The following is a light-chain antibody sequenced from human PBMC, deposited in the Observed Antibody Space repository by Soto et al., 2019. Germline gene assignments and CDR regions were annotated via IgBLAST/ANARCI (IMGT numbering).Light chain of an antibody. J-gene: IGLJ7*01. CDR2: DVS. CDR1: SNDVGGYNF. CDR3: SSYAGSYTLV. V-gene: IGLV2-11*01. Sequence: QSALTQPRSVSGSPGQSVTISCTGTSNDVGGYNFVSWYQQHPGKVPKLFIYDVSRRPSGVPDRFSGSKSGHTASLNISGIQAEYEADYYCSSYAGSYTLVFGGGTQLTVL.